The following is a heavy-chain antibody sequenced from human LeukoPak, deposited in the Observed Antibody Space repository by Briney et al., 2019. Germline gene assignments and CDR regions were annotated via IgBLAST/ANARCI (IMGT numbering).Heavy chain of an antibody. CDR1: GFTFDDCA. CDR3: AKDIRERGYAAF. J-gene: IGHJ4*02. Sequence: GGSLRLSCAASGFTFDDCAMHWVRQAPGKGLEWVSLISGNGYSTYYADSIKGRFTISRDNSRNSLYLQMNSLRSEDTALYYCAKDIRERGYAAFWGQGTLVIVSS. D-gene: IGHD3-22*01. V-gene: IGHV3-43*02. CDR2: ISGNGYST.